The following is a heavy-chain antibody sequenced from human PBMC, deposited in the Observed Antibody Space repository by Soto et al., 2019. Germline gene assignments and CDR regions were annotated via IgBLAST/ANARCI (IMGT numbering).Heavy chain of an antibody. CDR1: GYTFTSYY. J-gene: IGHJ4*02. CDR3: ARAFKQQLAPYY. D-gene: IGHD6-13*01. CDR2: INPSGGST. V-gene: IGHV1-46*01. Sequence: ASVKVSCKASGYTFTSYYMHWVRQAPGQGLEWMGIINPSGGSTSYAQKFQGRVTMTRDTSISTAYMELSRLRSDDTAVYYCARAFKQQLAPYYWGQGTLVTVSS.